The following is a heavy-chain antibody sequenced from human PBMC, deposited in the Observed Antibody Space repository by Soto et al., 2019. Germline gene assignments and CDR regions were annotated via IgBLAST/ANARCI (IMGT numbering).Heavy chain of an antibody. D-gene: IGHD6-19*01. V-gene: IGHV1-46*01. CDR2: INPSGGST. CDR1: GYTFTSYY. CDR3: ASIEVAVGFDY. J-gene: IGHJ4*02. Sequence: ASVKVSCKASGYTFTSYYMHWVRQAPGQGLEWMGIINPSGGSTSYAQKFQGRVTMTRGTSTSTVYMELSSLRSEDTAVYYCASIEVAVGFDYWGQGTLLTVSS.